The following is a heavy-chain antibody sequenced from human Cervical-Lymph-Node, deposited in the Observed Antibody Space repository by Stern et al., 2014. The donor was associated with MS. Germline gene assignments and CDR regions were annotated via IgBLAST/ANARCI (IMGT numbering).Heavy chain of an antibody. Sequence: EVQLEESGAEVKKPGESLKIACKGSGYSFSSYWIAWARQMPGKGLEWMGMIFPSDSETRYSPSFEGQVTISVDKSTSTAYLHWSSLKASDTARYYCGREVALTAGLLGFWGQGTQVIVS. CDR1: GYSFSSYW. CDR3: GREVALTAGLLGF. D-gene: IGHD3-22*01. CDR2: IFPSDSET. J-gene: IGHJ4*02. V-gene: IGHV5-51*01.